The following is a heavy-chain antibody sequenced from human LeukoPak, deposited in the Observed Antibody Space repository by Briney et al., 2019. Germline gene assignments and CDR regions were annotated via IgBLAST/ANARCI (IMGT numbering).Heavy chain of an antibody. Sequence: PGGSLRLSCVASGFSFSTYDMLWVRQAPGKGLEWVSAIGSGGDTYYTDSVKGRFTISRESAKNSFYLQMNSLNAGDTAVYFCARAVAGTDEIDSWGQGTLVTVSS. CDR3: ARAVAGTDEIDS. CDR1: GFSFSTYD. CDR2: IGSGGDT. V-gene: IGHV3-13*01. J-gene: IGHJ4*02. D-gene: IGHD6-19*01.